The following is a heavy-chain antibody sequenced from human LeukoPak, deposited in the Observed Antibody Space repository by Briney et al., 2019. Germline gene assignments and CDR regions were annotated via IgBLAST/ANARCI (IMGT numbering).Heavy chain of an antibody. V-gene: IGHV4-34*01. CDR3: ARVVGIVGQMTYNWFDP. CDR2: INHSGST. D-gene: IGHD2-2*03. J-gene: IGHJ5*02. Sequence: SETLSLTCAVYGESFSGYYWSWIRQPPGKGLEWIGEINHSGSTNYNPSLKSRVTISVDTSKNQFSLKLSSVTAADTAVYYCARVVGIVGQMTYNWFDPWGQGTLVTVSS. CDR1: GESFSGYY.